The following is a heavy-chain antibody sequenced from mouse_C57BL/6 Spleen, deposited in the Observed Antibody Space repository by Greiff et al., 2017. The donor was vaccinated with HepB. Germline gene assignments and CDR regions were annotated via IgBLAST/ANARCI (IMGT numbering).Heavy chain of an antibody. J-gene: IGHJ1*03. CDR2: INYDGSST. CDR1: GFTFSDYY. CDR3: ARVSRGYFDV. V-gene: IGHV5-16*01. Sequence: EVKLMESEGGLVQPGSSMKLSCTASGFTFSDYYMAWVRQVPEKGLEWVANINYDGSSTYYLDSLKSRFIISRDNAKNILYLQMSSLKSEDTATYYCARVSRGYFDVWGTGTTVTVSS.